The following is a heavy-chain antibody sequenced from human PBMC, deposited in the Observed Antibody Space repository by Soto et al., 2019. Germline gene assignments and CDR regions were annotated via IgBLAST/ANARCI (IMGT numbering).Heavy chain of an antibody. D-gene: IGHD6-6*01. V-gene: IGHV3-9*01. CDR1: GFTFDDYA. CDR3: AKDASIADDPEAPLSPLNFDY. Sequence: GGSLRLSCAASGFTFDDYAMHWVRQAPGKGLEWVSGISWNSGSIGYADSVKGRFTISRDNAKNSLYLQMNSLRAEDTALYYCAKDASIADDPEAPLSPLNFDYWGQGTLVTVSS. CDR2: ISWNSGSI. J-gene: IGHJ4*02.